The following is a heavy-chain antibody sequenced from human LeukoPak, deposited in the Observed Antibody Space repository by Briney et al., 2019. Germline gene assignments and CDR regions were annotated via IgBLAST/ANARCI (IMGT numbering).Heavy chain of an antibody. CDR2: IYYSGST. J-gene: IGHJ4*02. D-gene: IGHD3-3*01. CDR1: GGSISSYY. CDR3: VREFYDSAPRY. Sequence: LETLSLTCTVSGGSISSYYWSWIRQPPGKGLEWIGYIYYSGSTNYNPSLKSRVTISVDTSKNQFSLKLSSVTAADTAVYYCVREFYDSAPRYWGQGTLVTVSS. V-gene: IGHV4-59*01.